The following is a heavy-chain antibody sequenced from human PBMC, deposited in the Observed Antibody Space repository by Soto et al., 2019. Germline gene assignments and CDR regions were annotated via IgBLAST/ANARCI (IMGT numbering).Heavy chain of an antibody. J-gene: IGHJ4*02. CDR3: ARDRGSFSGSGWSLFDY. Sequence: SQTLSLTCAISEDSVSSNSAAWNWIRQSPSRGLEWQGRTYYRSNWYNDYAVSVKSRITINPDTSKNQFSLQLNSVTPEDTAVYYCARDRGSFSGSGWSLFDYWGQGTLVTVSS. V-gene: IGHV6-1*01. CDR2: TYYRSNWYN. CDR1: EDSVSSNSAA. D-gene: IGHD6-19*01.